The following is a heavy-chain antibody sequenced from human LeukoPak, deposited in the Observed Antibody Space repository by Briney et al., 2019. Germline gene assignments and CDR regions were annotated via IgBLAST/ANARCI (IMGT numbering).Heavy chain of an antibody. CDR1: GYTFTSYA. V-gene: IGHV1-69*05. CDR3: ARVRSYYDSSASELYYFDY. Sequence: SVKVSCKASGYTFTSYAISWVRQAPGQGLEWVGGIIPIFGTANYAQKFQGRVTITTDESTSTAYMELSSLRSEDTAVYYCARVRSYYDSSASELYYFDYWGQGTLVTVSS. CDR2: IIPIFGTA. D-gene: IGHD3-22*01. J-gene: IGHJ4*02.